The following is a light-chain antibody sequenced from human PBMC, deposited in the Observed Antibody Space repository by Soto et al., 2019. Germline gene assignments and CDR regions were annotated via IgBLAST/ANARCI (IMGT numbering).Light chain of an antibody. V-gene: IGKV3-20*01. CDR1: QSLTSDY. Sequence: EIVLTQSPGTLSLSPGERATLSCRASQSLTSDYLAWYQQKPGQTPRLLIHGASSRATGIPDRFSGSGSGTDFTLTISRLEPEDPAVYYCQQSGRPFGQGTKVEIK. CDR2: GAS. J-gene: IGKJ1*01. CDR3: QQSGRP.